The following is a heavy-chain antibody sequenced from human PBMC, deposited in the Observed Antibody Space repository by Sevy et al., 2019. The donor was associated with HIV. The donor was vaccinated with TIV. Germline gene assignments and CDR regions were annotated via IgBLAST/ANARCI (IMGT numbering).Heavy chain of an antibody. CDR1: GGSISSSSYY. CDR2: IYYSGST. Sequence: SETLSLTCTVSGGSISSSSYYWGWIRQPPGKGLEWIGSIYYSGSTYYNPSLKSRVTISVDTSKNQFSLKLSSVTAADTAGYYCARHVLGIRELEGYFDYWGQGTLVTVSS. CDR3: ARHVLGIRELEGYFDY. V-gene: IGHV4-39*01. D-gene: IGHD1-26*01. J-gene: IGHJ4*02.